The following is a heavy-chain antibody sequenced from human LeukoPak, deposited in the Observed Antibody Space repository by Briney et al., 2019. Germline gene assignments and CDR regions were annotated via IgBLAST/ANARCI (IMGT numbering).Heavy chain of an antibody. J-gene: IGHJ4*02. CDR3: AKDFNTVTTLDS. CDR1: GFTFSSYA. V-gene: IGHV3-23*01. CDR2: ISGSGGST. Sequence: GGSLRLSCAASGFTFSSYAMSWVRQAPGKGLEWVSAISGSGGSTYYADSVKGRFTISRDNSKSTVYLQMNNLTTDDTAVYSCAKDFNTVTTLDSWGQGTLVTVSS. D-gene: IGHD4-17*01.